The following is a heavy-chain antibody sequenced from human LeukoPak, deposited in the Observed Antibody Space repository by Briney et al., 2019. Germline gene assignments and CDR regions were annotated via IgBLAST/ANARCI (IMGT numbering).Heavy chain of an antibody. Sequence: GGSLRLSCAVSGISLSNYGMSWVRQAPGKGLEWVAGLSDSGGRTNYADSVKGRFTISRDNSKNTLYLQMNSLRAEDTAVYLCAKRGVVIRVILVGFHKEAYYFDSWGQGALVTVSS. J-gene: IGHJ4*02. D-gene: IGHD3-22*01. V-gene: IGHV3-23*01. CDR1: GISLSNYG. CDR3: AKRGVVIRVILVGFHKEAYYFDS. CDR2: LSDSGGRT.